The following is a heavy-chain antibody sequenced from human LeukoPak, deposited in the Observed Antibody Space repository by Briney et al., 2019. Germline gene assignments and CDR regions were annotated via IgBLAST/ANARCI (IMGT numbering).Heavy chain of an antibody. CDR3: ARDDEYYYGSGSYYTEYFQH. V-gene: IGHV3-21*01. CDR1: GFTFSSYS. Sequence: PGGSLRLSCAASGFTFSSYSMNWVRQAPGKGLEWVSSISSSSSYIYYADSVKGRFTISRDNAKNSLYLQMNSLRAEDTAVYYCARDDEYYYGSGSYYTEYFQHWGQGTLVTVSS. J-gene: IGHJ1*01. CDR2: ISSSSSYI. D-gene: IGHD3-10*01.